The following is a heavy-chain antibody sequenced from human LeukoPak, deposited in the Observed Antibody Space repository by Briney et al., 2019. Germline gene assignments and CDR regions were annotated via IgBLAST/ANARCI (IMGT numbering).Heavy chain of an antibody. CDR3: ARARGYDFWSGPSARSADAFDI. D-gene: IGHD3-3*01. Sequence: SVKVSCKASGGTFSSYAISWVRQAPGQGLEWMGGIIPIFGTANYAQKFQGRVTITTDESTSTAYMELSSLRSEDTAVYYCARARGYDFWSGPSARSADAFDIWAKGQWSPSLQ. CDR1: GGTFSSYA. J-gene: IGHJ3*02. V-gene: IGHV1-69*05. CDR2: IIPIFGTA.